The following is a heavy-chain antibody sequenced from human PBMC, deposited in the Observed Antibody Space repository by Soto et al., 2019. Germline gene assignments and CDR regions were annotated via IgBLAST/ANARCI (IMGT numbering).Heavy chain of an antibody. J-gene: IGHJ4*02. CDR1: GFPFSTYS. D-gene: IGHD3-10*01. Sequence: EVHLVESGGGLVKPEGSLRLSCAASGFPFSTYSMTWVRQAPGKGLEWVSSISATSRYIYYADSVKGRFITSRDNAQNSLSLQMNSLRAEDTALHYCVRDISGLHDDRDYWGPGTLVTVSS. V-gene: IGHV3-21*06. CDR2: ISATSRYI. CDR3: VRDISGLHDDRDY.